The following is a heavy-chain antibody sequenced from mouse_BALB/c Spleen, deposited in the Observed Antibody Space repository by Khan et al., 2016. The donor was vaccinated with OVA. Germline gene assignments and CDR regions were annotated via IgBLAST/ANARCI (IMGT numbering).Heavy chain of an antibody. D-gene: IGHD1-2*01. Sequence: QVQLKQSGAELARPGASVKLSCKASGYTFTDYYINWVKQRTGQGLEWIGEISPGSGDTYYNERFKGKATLTAGKSSSTAYMQLSSLTPEAYAVYCGARRNYFGYTFAYWGQGTLVTVSA. CDR1: GYTFTDYY. V-gene: IGHV1-77*01. J-gene: IGHJ3*01. CDR3: ARRNYFGYTFAY. CDR2: ISPGSGDT.